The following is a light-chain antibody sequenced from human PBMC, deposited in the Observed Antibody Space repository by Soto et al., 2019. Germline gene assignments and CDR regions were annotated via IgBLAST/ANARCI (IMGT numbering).Light chain of an antibody. CDR1: QRVYSN. V-gene: IGKV3-15*01. Sequence: ERVMTQSPATLSVSPGERATLSSRAGQRVYSNLAWYQQRPGQAPRLLIYGASTRATGVPARFSGRGSGTEFTLTISSLQSEDFAVYYCQQYTNWPPNTFGQGTRLEIK. J-gene: IGKJ5*01. CDR3: QQYTNWPPNT. CDR2: GAS.